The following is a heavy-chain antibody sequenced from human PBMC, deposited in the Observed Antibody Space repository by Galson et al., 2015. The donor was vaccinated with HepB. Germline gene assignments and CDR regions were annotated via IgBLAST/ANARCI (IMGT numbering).Heavy chain of an antibody. CDR3: ARGPTVTTVARLGWFDP. CDR1: GGTFSSYA. V-gene: IGHV1-69*04. J-gene: IGHJ5*02. Sequence: SVKVSCKASGGTFSSYAISWVRQAPGQGLEWMGRIIPILGIANYAQKFQGRVTITADKSTSTAYMELSSLRSEDTAVYYCARGPTVTTVARLGWFDPWGQGTLVTVSS. CDR2: IIPILGIA. D-gene: IGHD4-17*01.